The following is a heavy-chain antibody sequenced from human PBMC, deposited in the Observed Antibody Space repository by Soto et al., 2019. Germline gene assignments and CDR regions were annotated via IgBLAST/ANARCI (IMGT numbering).Heavy chain of an antibody. D-gene: IGHD2-8*01. CDR2: IYYSGST. Sequence: QLQLQESGPGLVKPSETLSLTCTVSGGSISSSSYYWGWIRQPPGKALEWIGSIYYSGSTYYNPSLKLRVTLSVDTSKNQSSLKPSSVTAADTAVYYCARQPGSMVYANNWFDPWGQGTLVTVSS. V-gene: IGHV4-39*01. J-gene: IGHJ5*02. CDR1: GGSISSSSYY. CDR3: ARQPGSMVYANNWFDP.